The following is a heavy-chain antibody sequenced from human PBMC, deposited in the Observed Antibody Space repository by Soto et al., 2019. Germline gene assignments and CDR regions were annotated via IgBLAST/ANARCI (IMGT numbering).Heavy chain of an antibody. V-gene: IGHV1-69*01. CDR3: ARDPARGSPS. Sequence: QVQLVQSEAEVKKPGSSVKVSCKASGGTFSSHAITWVRQAPGQGLEWMGGIIPLFGTANYAQKFQGRVTITADESTSTAYMELSSLKSEDTAMYYCARDPARGSPSWGQGTLVTVSS. D-gene: IGHD3-10*01. J-gene: IGHJ5*02. CDR2: IIPLFGTA. CDR1: GGTFSSHA.